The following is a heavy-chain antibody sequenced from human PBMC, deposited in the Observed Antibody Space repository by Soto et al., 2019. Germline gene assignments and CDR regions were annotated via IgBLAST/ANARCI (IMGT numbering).Heavy chain of an antibody. CDR2: IDPSDSQT. CDR3: ARQIYDSDTGPNFQYYFDS. D-gene: IGHD3-22*01. CDR1: GYSFTSYW. J-gene: IGHJ4*02. Sequence: GESLKISCKGSGYSFTSYWIGWVRQMPGKGLEWMGRIDPSDSQTYYSPSFRGHVTISVTKSITTVFLQWSSLRASDTAMYYCARQIYDSDTGPNFQYYFDSWGQGTPVTVSS. V-gene: IGHV5-10-1*01.